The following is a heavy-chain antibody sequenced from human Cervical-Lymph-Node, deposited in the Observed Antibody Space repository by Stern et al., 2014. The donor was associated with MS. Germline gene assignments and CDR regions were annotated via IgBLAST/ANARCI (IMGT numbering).Heavy chain of an antibody. J-gene: IGHJ4*02. V-gene: IGHV3-72*01. CDR3: SRDSSGDY. CDR1: GFSFSDFY. Sequence: EVQLVESGGGLVQPGGSLRLSCAASGFSFSDFYMDWVRQAPGKGLEWVGRSRNKAKSYTTDYAASVKGRFTISRDDSKNSLYLQMNSLKTEDPAVYYCSRDSSGDYWGPGTLVTVSS. CDR2: SRNKAKSYTT.